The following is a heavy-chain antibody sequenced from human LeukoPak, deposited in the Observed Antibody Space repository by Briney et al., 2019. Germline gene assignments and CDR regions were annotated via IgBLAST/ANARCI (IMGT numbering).Heavy chain of an antibody. D-gene: IGHD3-10*01. J-gene: IGHJ4*02. V-gene: IGHV1-8*01. CDR3: AREYYYGSGNYYNRIDY. CDR2: MNPNSGNT. CDR1: GYSFTSYD. Sequence: GASVKVSCKASGYSFTSYDINWVRQATGQGLEWMGWMNPNSGNTGYAQKFQGRVTMTRNTSISTAYMELSSLRSEDTAVYYCAREYYYGSGNYYNRIDYWGQGTLVTVSS.